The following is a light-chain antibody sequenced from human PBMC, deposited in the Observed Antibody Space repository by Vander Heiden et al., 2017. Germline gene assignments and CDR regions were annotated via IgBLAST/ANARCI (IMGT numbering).Light chain of an antibody. V-gene: IGKV1-33*01. J-gene: IGKJ5*01. CDR1: LDITNY. CDR2: DAS. CDR3: QQYEDLPPT. Sequence: DIQMTQSPSSLSASVGDKITITCQASLDITNYLNWYQQKPGKAPKLLIYDASNLETGVPSRFSGSGSGTHLTLTISSLQPEDFATYYCQQYEDLPPTFGQGTRLKIK.